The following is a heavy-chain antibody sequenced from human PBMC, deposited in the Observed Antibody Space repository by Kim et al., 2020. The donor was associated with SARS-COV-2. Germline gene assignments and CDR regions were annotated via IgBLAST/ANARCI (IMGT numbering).Heavy chain of an antibody. D-gene: IGHD3-10*01. Sequence: SETLSLTCTVSGGSISSYYWSWIRQPPGKALEWIGYIYYSGSTNYNPSLKSRVTISVDTSKNQFSLKLSSVTAADTAVYYCARSSGSGSYYLGLFDYWGQGTLVTVSS. V-gene: IGHV4-59*08. CDR2: IYYSGST. CDR1: GGSISSYY. J-gene: IGHJ4*02. CDR3: ARSSGSGSYYLGLFDY.